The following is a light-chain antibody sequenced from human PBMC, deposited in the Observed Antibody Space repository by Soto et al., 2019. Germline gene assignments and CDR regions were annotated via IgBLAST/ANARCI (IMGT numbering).Light chain of an antibody. Sequence: QSALTQPASVSGSPGQSITISCTGTSSDVGSYNLVSWYQQHPGKAPKLMIYEGSKRPSGVSNRFSGSKSGNTASLTISGLPAGDVAEYYYCSYAGSSTLVVFGGGTKLTVL. CDR1: SSDVGSYNL. J-gene: IGLJ2*01. V-gene: IGLV2-23*01. CDR2: EGS. CDR3: CSYAGSSTLVV.